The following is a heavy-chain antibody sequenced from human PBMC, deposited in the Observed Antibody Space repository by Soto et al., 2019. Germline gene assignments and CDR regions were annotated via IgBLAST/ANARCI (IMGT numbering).Heavy chain of an antibody. Sequence: QVQLVESGGGVVQPGTSLRLTCAGSGFTFSRNGMHWVRQAPGKGLEWVALVSYDGSKKYYVDSVKGRFTISRDNSENTLHLQMNRLRAEDPAVYYCARWVGGSMSDNSGKYDSWGQGTLVTVSS. CDR1: GFTFSRNG. J-gene: IGHJ5*01. CDR2: VSYDGSKK. D-gene: IGHD3-22*01. V-gene: IGHV3-30*03. CDR3: ARWVGGSMSDNSGKYDS.